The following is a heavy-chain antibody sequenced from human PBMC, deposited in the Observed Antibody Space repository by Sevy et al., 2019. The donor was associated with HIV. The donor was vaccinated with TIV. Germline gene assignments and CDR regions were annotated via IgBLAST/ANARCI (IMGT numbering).Heavy chain of an antibody. D-gene: IGHD2-15*01. CDR1: GYTFSGYY. V-gene: IGHV1-2*02. J-gene: IGHJ5*02. CDR2: IRPNSGDT. Sequence: ASVKVSCKASGYTFSGYYIQWVRQAPGQGLEYMGWIRPNSGDTHYAQKFQGSVTMTKNTSISTAYLELSRLKSDDTAVYYCARTYCSGGTCYYHNWFDPWGQGTLVTVSS. CDR3: ARTYCSGGTCYYHNWFDP.